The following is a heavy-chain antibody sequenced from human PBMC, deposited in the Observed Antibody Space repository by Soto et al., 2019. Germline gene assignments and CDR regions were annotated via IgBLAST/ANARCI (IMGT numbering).Heavy chain of an antibody. V-gene: IGHV3-30-3*01. CDR3: AREEYNFWSGYKPTPFDY. CDR2: ISYDGSNK. Sequence: QVQLVESGGGVVQPGRSLRLSCAASGFTFSSYAMHWVRQAPGKGLEWVAVISYDGSNKYYADSVKGRFTISRDNSKNTLYLQMNSLRAEDTAVYYCAREEYNFWSGYKPTPFDYWGQGTLVTVSS. J-gene: IGHJ4*02. CDR1: GFTFSSYA. D-gene: IGHD3-3*01.